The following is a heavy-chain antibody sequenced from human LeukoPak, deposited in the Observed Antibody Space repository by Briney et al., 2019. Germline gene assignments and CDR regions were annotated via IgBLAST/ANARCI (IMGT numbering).Heavy chain of an antibody. CDR2: INHSGST. J-gene: IGHJ5*02. CDR3: ARGRPSEDYGDYGWFDP. V-gene: IGHV4-39*07. Sequence: SETLSLTCTVSGGSISSSSYYWGWIRQPPGKGLEWIGEINHSGSTNYNPSLKSRVTISVDTSKNQFSLKLSSVTAADTAVYYCARGRPSEDYGDYGWFDPWGQGTLVTVSS. CDR1: GGSISSSSYY. D-gene: IGHD4-17*01.